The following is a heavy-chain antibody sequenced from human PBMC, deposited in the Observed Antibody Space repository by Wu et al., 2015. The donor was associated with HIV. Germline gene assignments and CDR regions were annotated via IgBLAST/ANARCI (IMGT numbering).Heavy chain of an antibody. D-gene: IGHD6-19*01. Sequence: VQLVQSGAEMKKPGSSVKLSCKASGDTFSSYAINWVRQAPGQGLEWMGWISAYNGNTNYAQKLQGRVTMTTDTSTSTAYMELRSLRSDDTAVYYCARDLFVRRDSGWYSFGYWGQGTLVTVSS. CDR2: ISAYNGNT. CDR1: GDTFSSYA. CDR3: ARDLFVRRDSGWYSFGY. V-gene: IGHV1-18*01. J-gene: IGHJ4*02.